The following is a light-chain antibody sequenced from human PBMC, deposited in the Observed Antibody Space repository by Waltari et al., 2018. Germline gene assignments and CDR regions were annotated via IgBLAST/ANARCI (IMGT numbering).Light chain of an antibody. J-gene: IGKJ1*01. Sequence: AIRMTQSPSSLPASTGARVTITCRASQGISRYLAWYQQKPGKAPKLLIYAASTLQSGVPSRFSGSGSGTDFTLTISCLQSEDFATYYCQQYYSYPQTFGQGTKVEIK. CDR3: QQYYSYPQT. CDR2: AAS. CDR1: QGISRY. V-gene: IGKV1-8*01.